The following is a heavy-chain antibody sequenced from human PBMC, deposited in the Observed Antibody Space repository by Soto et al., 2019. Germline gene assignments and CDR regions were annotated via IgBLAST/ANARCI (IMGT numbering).Heavy chain of an antibody. CDR2: ISNNNVDT. CDR1: GFTFSSHS. CDR3: SKWSCYGAS. D-gene: IGHD5-18*01. Sequence: EVHLLESGGGLVQPGGSLRLSCAASGFTFSSHSMTWVRQAPGKGLEWISGISNNNVDTFYAESVKGRFTISRDNSKNTVSLQMNSLRSDDTARYFSSKWSCYGASWGQGTLVIVSS. V-gene: IGHV3-23*01. J-gene: IGHJ4*02.